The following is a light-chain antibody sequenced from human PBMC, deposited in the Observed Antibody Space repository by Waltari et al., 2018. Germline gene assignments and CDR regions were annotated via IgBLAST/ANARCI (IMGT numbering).Light chain of an antibody. V-gene: IGLV3-25*03. CDR2: QDS. CDR1: ALPKPY. CDR3: QSADSSDTYVL. Sequence: SYELTQPPSVSVSPGQTARITCTGDALPKPYVYWYQKKTGQAPVLVIYQDSERPSGIPERFSGSTSGTTGTLTISGVQAEDEADYYCQSADSSDTYVLFGGGTKVTVL. J-gene: IGLJ3*02.